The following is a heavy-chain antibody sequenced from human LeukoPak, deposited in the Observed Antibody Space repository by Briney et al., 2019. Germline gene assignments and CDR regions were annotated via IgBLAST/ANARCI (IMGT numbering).Heavy chain of an antibody. CDR1: GFTFDDYA. D-gene: IGHD6-13*01. Sequence: GGSLRLSCAASGFTFDDYAMHWVRQAPGKGLEWVSGISWNSGSIGYADSVKGRFTISRDSAKNSLYLQMNSLRAEDTALYYCAKDKEGSSWYYFDYWGQGTLVTVSS. J-gene: IGHJ4*02. V-gene: IGHV3-9*01. CDR3: AKDKEGSSWYYFDY. CDR2: ISWNSGSI.